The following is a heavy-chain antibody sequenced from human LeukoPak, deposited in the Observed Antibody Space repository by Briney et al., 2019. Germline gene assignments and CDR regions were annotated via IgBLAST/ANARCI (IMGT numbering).Heavy chain of an antibody. Sequence: GGSLRLSCAASGFTFSSNYMSWVRQAPGKGLEWVSVIYSGGSTYYADPVKGRFTISRDNSKNTLYLQMNSLRAEDTAVYYCARDRRTGRRIGYYYYMDVWGKGTTVTVSS. CDR3: ARDRRTGRRIGYYYYMDV. V-gene: IGHV3-66*02. J-gene: IGHJ6*03. CDR1: GFTFSSNY. CDR2: IYSGGST. D-gene: IGHD1-14*01.